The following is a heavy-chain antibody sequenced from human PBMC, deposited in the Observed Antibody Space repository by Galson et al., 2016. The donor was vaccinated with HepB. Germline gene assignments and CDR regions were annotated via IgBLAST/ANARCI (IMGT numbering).Heavy chain of an antibody. CDR1: GDSVSRNNW. Sequence: ETLSLTCAVSGDSVSRNNWWNWVRQPPGKGLEWIGEIYHSGSTGYNTSLQSRATISLDESKNHLSLKLTSVTAADTAVYYCPSGGRRVPFDYWGQGTLVTVSS. V-gene: IGHV4-4*02. CDR3: PSGGRRVPFDY. J-gene: IGHJ4*02. CDR2: IYHSGST. D-gene: IGHD2-2*01.